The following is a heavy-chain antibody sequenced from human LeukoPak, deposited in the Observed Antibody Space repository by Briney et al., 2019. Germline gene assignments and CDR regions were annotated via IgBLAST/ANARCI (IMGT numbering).Heavy chain of an antibody. Sequence: ASVTVSCKASGYTFTSYDINWVRQATGQGLEWMGWMNPNSGNTGYAQKFQGRVTITADESTSTAYMELSSLRSEDTALYYCAKSTYYYGSGEGSNYWYFDLWGRGTLVTVSS. J-gene: IGHJ2*01. CDR2: MNPNSGNT. CDR1: GYTFTSYD. V-gene: IGHV1-8*01. CDR3: AKSTYYYGSGEGSNYWYFDL. D-gene: IGHD3-10*01.